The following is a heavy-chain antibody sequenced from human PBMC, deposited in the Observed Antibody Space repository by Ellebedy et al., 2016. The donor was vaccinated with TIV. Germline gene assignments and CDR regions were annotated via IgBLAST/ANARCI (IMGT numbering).Heavy chain of an antibody. CDR2: IIPILGIA. V-gene: IGHV1-69*04. J-gene: IGHJ4*02. D-gene: IGHD3-22*01. CDR3: ARGGDSASDLDY. CDR1: GGTFSSYA. Sequence: AASVKVSCKASGGTFSSYAISWVRQAPGQGLEWMGRIIPILGIANYAQKFQGRVTITADKSTSTAYMELSSLRSEDTAVYYCARGGDSASDLDYWGQGTLVTVSS.